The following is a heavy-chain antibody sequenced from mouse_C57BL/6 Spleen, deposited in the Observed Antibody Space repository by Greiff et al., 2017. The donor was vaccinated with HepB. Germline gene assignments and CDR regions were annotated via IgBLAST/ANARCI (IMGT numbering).Heavy chain of an antibody. V-gene: IGHV5-17*01. CDR3: ARELTGHYYAMDY. Sequence: EVKLVESGGGLVKPGGSLKLSCAASGFTFSDYGMHWVRQAPEKGLEWVAYISSGSSTIYYADTVKGRFTISRDNAKNTLFLQMTSLRSEDTAMYYRARELTGHYYAMDYWGQGTSVTVSS. J-gene: IGHJ4*01. CDR2: ISSGSSTI. D-gene: IGHD4-1*01. CDR1: GFTFSDYG.